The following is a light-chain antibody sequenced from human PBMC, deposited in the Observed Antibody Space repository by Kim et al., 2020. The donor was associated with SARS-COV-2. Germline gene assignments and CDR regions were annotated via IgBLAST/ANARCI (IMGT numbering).Light chain of an antibody. CDR1: RSNIGSNY. CDR3: AAWDDSLSGWV. V-gene: IGLV1-47*01. Sequence: ELTQPPSASGTHGQRVTISCSGSRSNIGSNYVYCYQQLPGTAPKLLIYRNNQRPSGVPDRFSGSKSGTSASLAISGLRSEDEADYYCAAWDDSLSGWVFGGGTQLTVL. J-gene: IGLJ3*02. CDR2: RNN.